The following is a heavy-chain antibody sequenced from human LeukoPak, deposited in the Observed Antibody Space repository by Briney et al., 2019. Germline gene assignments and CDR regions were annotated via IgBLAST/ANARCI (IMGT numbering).Heavy chain of an antibody. CDR1: GFTFSSYA. CDR3: AKLPRSNYYYGMDV. J-gene: IGHJ6*02. V-gene: IGHV3-23*01. Sequence: GGSLRLSCAASGFTFSSYAMSWVRQAPGKGLEWVSAISGSGGSTYYADSVKGRFTISRDNSKNTLYLQMNSLRAEDTAVYYCAKLPRSNYYYGMDVWGQGTTVTVPS. CDR2: ISGSGGST.